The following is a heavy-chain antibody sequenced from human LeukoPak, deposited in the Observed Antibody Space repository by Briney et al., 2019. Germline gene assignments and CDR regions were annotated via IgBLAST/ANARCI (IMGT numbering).Heavy chain of an antibody. V-gene: IGHV3-74*01. Sequence: GGSLRLSCAASGFTFSSYWMHWVRQAPGKGLVWVSRINSDGSSTSYADSVKGRFTISRDNAKNTLYLQMNSLRAEDTAVYYCARVLTRYYYRSGPIGAFCILGQGAMVTVSS. CDR2: INSDGSST. D-gene: IGHD3-22*01. CDR3: ARVLTRYYYRSGPIGAFCI. J-gene: IGHJ3*02. CDR1: GFTFSSYW.